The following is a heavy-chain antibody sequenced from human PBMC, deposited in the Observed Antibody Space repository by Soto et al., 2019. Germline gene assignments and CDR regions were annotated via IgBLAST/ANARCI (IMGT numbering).Heavy chain of an antibody. CDR2: IYYSGST. Sequence: QVQLQESGPGLVKPSQTLSLTCTVSGGSISSGGDYWSWIRQHPGKAMEWIGYIYYSGSTYYNPSLKSRVTMSGDTSKNQFALKLISVTAADTAVYYCARYRQGYGSESYTYYYYYGMDVWGQGTTVTVSS. D-gene: IGHD3-10*01. CDR3: ARYRQGYGSESYTYYYYYGMDV. V-gene: IGHV4-31*03. J-gene: IGHJ6*02. CDR1: GGSISSGGDY.